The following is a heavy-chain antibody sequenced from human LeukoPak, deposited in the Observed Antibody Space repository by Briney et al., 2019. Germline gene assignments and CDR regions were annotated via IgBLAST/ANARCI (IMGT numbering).Heavy chain of an antibody. D-gene: IGHD3-10*01. CDR1: GFTFSDYY. Sequence: GGSLRLSCAASGFTFSDYYMSWIRQAPGKGLEWVSYISSSGSTIYYADSVKGRFTISRDNSKNTLYLQMNSLRAEDTAVYYCAKDRASYGSGSYPHAFDIWGQGTMVTVSS. CDR3: AKDRASYGSGSYPHAFDI. CDR2: ISSSGSTI. V-gene: IGHV3-11*01. J-gene: IGHJ3*02.